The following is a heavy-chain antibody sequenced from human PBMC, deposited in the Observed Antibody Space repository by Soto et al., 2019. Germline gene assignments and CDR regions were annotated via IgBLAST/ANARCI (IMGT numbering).Heavy chain of an antibody. CDR1: GYTLTELS. CDR3: AAGEILWFGEPPTTSPGMDV. D-gene: IGHD3-10*01. Sequence: ASVKVSCKVSGYTLTELSMHWVRQAPGKGLEWMGGFDPEDGETIYAQKFQGRVTMTEDTSTDTAYMELSSLRSEDTAVYYCAAGEILWFGEPPTTSPGMDVWGQGTTVTVSS. V-gene: IGHV1-24*01. CDR2: FDPEDGET. J-gene: IGHJ6*02.